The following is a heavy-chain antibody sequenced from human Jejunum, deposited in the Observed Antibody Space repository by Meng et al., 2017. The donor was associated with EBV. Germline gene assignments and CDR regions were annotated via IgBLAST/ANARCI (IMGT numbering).Heavy chain of an antibody. J-gene: IGHJ5*02. CDR3: ARVRPGGGWFDP. CDR2: INTNTGYP. V-gene: IGHV7-4-1*02. Sequence: QVQLVKSGSKLKNPGASVKVSCKASGYTFTSSGINWVRQAPGQGLEWMGWINTNTGYPTYAQDFTGRFVFSLDTSVSTAYLQITSLSTEDNAVYYCARVRPGGGWFDPWGQGTLVTVSS. D-gene: IGHD2-8*02. CDR1: GYTFTSSG.